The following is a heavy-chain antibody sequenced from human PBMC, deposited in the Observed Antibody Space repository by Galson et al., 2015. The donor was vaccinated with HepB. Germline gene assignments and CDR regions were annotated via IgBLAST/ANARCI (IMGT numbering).Heavy chain of an antibody. Sequence: SLRLSCAASGFAFSSYAMSWVRQAPGKGLEWVSAISSSGGSTYYADSVKGRFTISRDSSKNTLYLQMNSLRAEDTAVYYCAKDGESGSYYIGMVYFDYWGQGTLVTVSS. CDR2: ISSSGGST. V-gene: IGHV3-23*01. CDR1: GFAFSSYA. CDR3: AKDGESGSYYIGMVYFDY. J-gene: IGHJ4*02. D-gene: IGHD1-26*01.